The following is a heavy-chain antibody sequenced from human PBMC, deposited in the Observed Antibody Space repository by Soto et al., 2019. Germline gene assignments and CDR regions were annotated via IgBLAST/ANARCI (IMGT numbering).Heavy chain of an antibody. CDR1: GYSFTSYW. V-gene: IGHV5-51*01. D-gene: IGHD6-13*01. J-gene: IGHJ6*02. CDR3: ARQRYSNTWYVIPDYYYYGMDV. CDR2: IYPGDSDT. Sequence: GESLKISCKGSGYSFTSYWIGWVRQMPGKGLEWMGIIYPGDSDTKYSPSFQGQVTISADKSISTAYLQWSSLKASDTAMYYCARQRYSNTWYVIPDYYYYGMDVWGQGTTVTVSS.